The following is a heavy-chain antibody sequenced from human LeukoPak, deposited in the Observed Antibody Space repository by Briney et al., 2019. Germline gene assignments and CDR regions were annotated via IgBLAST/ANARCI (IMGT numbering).Heavy chain of an antibody. CDR3: ARVVVVAATDY. CDR1: GFTFSTYW. CDR2: IKQDGSEK. J-gene: IGHJ4*02. V-gene: IGHV3-7*01. D-gene: IGHD2-15*01. Sequence: GGSLRLSCAASGFTFSTYWMSWVRQAPGKGLEWVAKIKQDGSEKYYVDSVKGRFTISRDNAKNSLYLQMNSLRAEDTAVYYCARVVVVAATDYWGQGTLVTVSS.